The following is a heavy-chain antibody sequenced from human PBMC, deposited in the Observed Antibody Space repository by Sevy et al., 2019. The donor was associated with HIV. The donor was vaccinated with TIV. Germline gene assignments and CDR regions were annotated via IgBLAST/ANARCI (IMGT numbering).Heavy chain of an antibody. CDR3: ARGYWFDP. CDR1: GGSFSGYY. Sequence: SETLSLTCAVYGGSFSGYYWSWIRQPPGKGLEWIGEINHSGSTNYNPSLKSRVTISVDTSKNQFSLKLGSVTAADTAVYYCARGYWFDPWGQGTLVTVSS. J-gene: IGHJ5*02. CDR2: INHSGST. V-gene: IGHV4-34*01.